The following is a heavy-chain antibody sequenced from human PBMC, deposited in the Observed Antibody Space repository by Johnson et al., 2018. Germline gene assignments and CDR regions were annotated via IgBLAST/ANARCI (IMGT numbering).Heavy chain of an antibody. J-gene: IGHJ3*02. CDR1: GYTFTSFD. CDR3: ARGAFRFLEWLHPPDVAFDI. CDR2: MNPKSGNT. D-gene: IGHD3-3*01. V-gene: IGHV1-8*01. Sequence: VQLLESGAEVKKPGASVRVSCKASGYTFTSFDINWVRQAPGQGLEWMGWMNPKSGNTGYAQKFQGRVTMTRNTSIGTAYIELSSLRSEDTAVYYCARGAFRFLEWLHPPDVAFDIWGQGTRVTVSS.